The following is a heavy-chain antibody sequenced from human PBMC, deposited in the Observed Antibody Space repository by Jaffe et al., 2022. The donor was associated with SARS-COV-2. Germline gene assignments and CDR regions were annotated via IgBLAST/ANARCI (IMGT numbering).Heavy chain of an antibody. D-gene: IGHD3-16*01. J-gene: IGHJ3*02. V-gene: IGHV3-53*02. CDR2: IYSGGST. Sequence: EVQLVETGGGLIQTGGSLRLSCAASGFTVSNNYMNWVRQPPGKGLEWVSIIYSGGSTYYADSVKGRFTISRDNSKNTVYLQMNSLRGEDTAVYYCARNFYVKDGFDIWGQGTMVTVSS. CDR3: ARNFYVKDGFDI. CDR1: GFTVSNNY.